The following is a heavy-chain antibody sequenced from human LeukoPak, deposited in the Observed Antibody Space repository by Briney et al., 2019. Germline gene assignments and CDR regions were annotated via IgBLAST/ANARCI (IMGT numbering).Heavy chain of an antibody. V-gene: IGHV4-39*07. CDR2: IYYSGST. D-gene: IGHD3-10*01. Sequence: PSETLSLTCTVSGGSISSSSYYWGWIRQPPGKGLEWIGSIYYSGSTYYNPSLKSRVTISVDTSKNQFSLKLSSVTAADTAVYYCAKGSLWFGETFDYWGQEPWSPSPQ. J-gene: IGHJ4*01. CDR1: GGSISSSSYY. CDR3: AKGSLWFGETFDY.